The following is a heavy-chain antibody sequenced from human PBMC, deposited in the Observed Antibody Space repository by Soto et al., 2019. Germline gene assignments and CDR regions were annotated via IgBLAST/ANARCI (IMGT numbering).Heavy chain of an antibody. Sequence: SETLSLTCTVSGGSISSYYWSWIRQPPGKGLEWIGYIYYSGSTNYNPSLKSRVTISVDTSKNQSSLKLSSVTAADTAVYYCASTGSGYDFWSGPTPYYMDVWGKGTTVTVSS. CDR2: IYYSGST. CDR1: GGSISSYY. D-gene: IGHD3-3*01. CDR3: ASTGSGYDFWSGPTPYYMDV. J-gene: IGHJ6*03. V-gene: IGHV4-59*08.